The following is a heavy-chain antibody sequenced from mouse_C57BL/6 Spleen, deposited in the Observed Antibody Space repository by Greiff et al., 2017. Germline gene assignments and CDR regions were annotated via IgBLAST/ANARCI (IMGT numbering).Heavy chain of an antibody. D-gene: IGHD1-1*01. CDR1: GFTFSSYG. J-gene: IGHJ4*01. V-gene: IGHV5-6*01. CDR2: ISSGGSYT. CDR3: ARQRYYGSRDYAMDY. Sequence: EVQGVESGGDLVKPGGSLKLSCAASGFTFSSYGMSWVRQTPDKRLEWVATISSGGSYTYYPDSVKGRFTISRDNAKNTLYLQMSSLKSEDTAMYYCARQRYYGSRDYAMDYWGQGTSVTVSS.